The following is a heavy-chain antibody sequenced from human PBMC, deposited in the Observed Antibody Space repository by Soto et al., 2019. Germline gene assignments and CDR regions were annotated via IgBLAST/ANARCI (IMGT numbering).Heavy chain of an antibody. D-gene: IGHD6-19*01. CDR1: GYTFTSYD. V-gene: IGHV1-8*01. CDR3: ARSGQWLEETDY. CDR2: MNPNSGNT. J-gene: IGHJ4*02. Sequence: ASVKVSCKASGYTFTSYDINWVRQATGQGLEWMGWMNPNSGNTGYAQKFQGRVTMTRNTSISTAYMELSSLRSEDTAVYYCARSGQWLEETDYWGQGTLVTVSS.